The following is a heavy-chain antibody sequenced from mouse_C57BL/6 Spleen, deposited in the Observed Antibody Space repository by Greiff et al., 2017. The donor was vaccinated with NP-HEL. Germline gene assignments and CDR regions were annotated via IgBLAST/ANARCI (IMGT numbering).Heavy chain of an antibody. D-gene: IGHD1-1*01. CDR1: GFTFSSYA. J-gene: IGHJ3*01. Sequence: EVQRVESGEGLVKPGGSLKLSCAASGFTFSSYAMSWVRQTPEKRLEWVAYISSGGDYIYYADTVKGRFTISRDNARNTLYLQMSSLKSEDTAMYYCTRGGYYGSSYGFAYWGQGTLVTVSA. CDR2: ISSGGDYI. CDR3: TRGGYYGSSYGFAY. V-gene: IGHV5-9-1*02.